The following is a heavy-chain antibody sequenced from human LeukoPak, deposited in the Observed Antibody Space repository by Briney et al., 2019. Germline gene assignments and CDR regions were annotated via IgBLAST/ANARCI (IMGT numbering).Heavy chain of an antibody. D-gene: IGHD5-12*01. CDR1: GGSFSGYY. J-gene: IGHJ6*02. V-gene: IGHV4-34*01. Sequence: SETLSLTCAVYGGSFSGYYWSWIRQPPGKGLEWIGEINHSGSTNYNPSLKSRVTISVDTSKNQFSLKLSSVTAADMAVYYCARGKRQWLRGYYYYYGMDVWGQGTTVTVSS. CDR3: ARGKRQWLRGYYYYYGMDV. CDR2: INHSGST.